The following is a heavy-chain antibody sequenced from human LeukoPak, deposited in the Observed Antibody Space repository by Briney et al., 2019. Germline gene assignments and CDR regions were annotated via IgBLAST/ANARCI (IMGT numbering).Heavy chain of an antibody. CDR2: IYSGGST. Sequence: GGSLRLSCAASGFTVSSNYMSWVRQAPGKGLEWVSVIYSGGSTYYADSVKGRFTISRDNSKNTLYLQMNSLRAEDTAVYYCARDIQYGSGTFDYWGQGTLVTVSS. V-gene: IGHV3-66*01. CDR3: ARDIQYGSGTFDY. J-gene: IGHJ4*02. D-gene: IGHD3-10*01. CDR1: GFTVSSNY.